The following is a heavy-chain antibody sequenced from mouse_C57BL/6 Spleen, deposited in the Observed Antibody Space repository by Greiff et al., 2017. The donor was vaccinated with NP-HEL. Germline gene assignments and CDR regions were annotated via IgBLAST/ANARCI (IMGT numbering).Heavy chain of an antibody. CDR1: GYTFTSYW. Sequence: QVQLQQPGAELVMPGASVKLSCKASGYTFTSYWMHWVKQRPGQGLEWIGEIDPSDSYTNYNQKFKGKSTLTVDKSSSTAHMQLSIRTSEDSAVYYCARRGSGNWFAYWGQGTLVTVSA. CDR2: IDPSDSYT. D-gene: IGHD4-1*01. J-gene: IGHJ3*01. V-gene: IGHV1-69*01. CDR3: ARRGSGNWFAY.